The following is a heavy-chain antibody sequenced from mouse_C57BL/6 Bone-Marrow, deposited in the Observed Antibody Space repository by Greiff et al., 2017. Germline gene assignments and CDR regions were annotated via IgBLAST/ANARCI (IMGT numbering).Heavy chain of an antibody. D-gene: IGHD2-3*01. J-gene: IGHJ3*01. Sequence: QVQLQQPGAELVMPGASVKLSCKASGYTFTSYWMHWVKQRPGQGLEWIGELDPSDSYTNYNQKFKGKSTLTVDKSSSTAYMQLSSLTSEDSAVYYCAADGYYGFAYWGQGTLVTVSA. CDR1: GYTFTSYW. CDR3: AADGYYGFAY. V-gene: IGHV1-69*01. CDR2: LDPSDSYT.